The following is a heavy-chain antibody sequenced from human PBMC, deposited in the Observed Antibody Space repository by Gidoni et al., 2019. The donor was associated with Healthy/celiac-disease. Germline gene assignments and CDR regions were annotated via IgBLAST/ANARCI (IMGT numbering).Heavy chain of an antibody. V-gene: IGHV4-59*01. CDR2: IYYSGST. D-gene: IGHD6-13*01. CDR1: GGSISSYY. Sequence: QVQLQESGPGLVKPSETLSLTCTVSGGSISSYYWSWIRQPPGKGLEWIGYIYYSGSTNYNPSLKSRVTISVDTSKNQFSLKLSSVTAADTAVYYCARKTGIAAAGHPYWYFDLWGRGTLVTVSS. J-gene: IGHJ2*01. CDR3: ARKTGIAAAGHPYWYFDL.